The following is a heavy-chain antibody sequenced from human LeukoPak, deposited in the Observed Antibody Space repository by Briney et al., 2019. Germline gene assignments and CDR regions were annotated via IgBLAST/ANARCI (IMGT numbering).Heavy chain of an antibody. D-gene: IGHD2-15*01. J-gene: IGHJ4*02. CDR3: AIILGYCSGGTCYDY. CDR2: ISSSSSYI. V-gene: IGHV3-21*01. CDR1: GFTFSTYT. Sequence: GGSLRLSCAASGFTFSTYTINWVRQAPGKGLEWVSSISSSSSYIDYADSVKGRFTISRDNAKNSLYLQLNSLRAEDTAVYYCAIILGYCSGGTCYDYWGQGTQVTVSS.